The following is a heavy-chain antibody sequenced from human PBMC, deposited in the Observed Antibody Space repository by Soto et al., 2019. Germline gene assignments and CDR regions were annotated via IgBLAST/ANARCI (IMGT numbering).Heavy chain of an antibody. CDR2: IVSNGVDT. CDR3: VNPRSTMIIPHS. D-gene: IGHD3-22*01. J-gene: IGHJ4*02. Sequence: PGGSLRLSCSASGFTFSHFSMHWVRQAPGKGLEYVSGIVSNGVDTYYADSEKGRFTISRDNSKDTLYLQMSSLRPEDTAVYYCVNPRSTMIIPHSWGPGTLVTVSS. CDR1: GFTFSHFS. V-gene: IGHV3-64D*06.